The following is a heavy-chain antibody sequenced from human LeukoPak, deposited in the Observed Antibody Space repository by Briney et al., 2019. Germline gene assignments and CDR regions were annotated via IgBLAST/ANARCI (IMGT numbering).Heavy chain of an antibody. D-gene: IGHD5-12*01. CDR1: GYTFTSYY. V-gene: IGHV1-46*01. J-gene: IGHJ4*02. CDR3: AREGYDVTSAPVDGEM. Sequence: GASVTVSCKASGYTFTSYYMHWVRQAPGQGLEWMGIINPSSGSTSYAQKFQGRVTMTRDTSTSTVYMELSSLRSEDTAVYYCAREGYDVTSAPVDGEMWGQGTLVTVSS. CDR2: INPSSGST.